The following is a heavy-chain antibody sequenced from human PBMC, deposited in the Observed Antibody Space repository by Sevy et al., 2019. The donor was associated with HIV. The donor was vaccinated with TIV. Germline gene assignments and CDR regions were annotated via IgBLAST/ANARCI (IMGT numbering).Heavy chain of an antibody. CDR2: ISYDGSNE. V-gene: IGHV3-30*18. D-gene: IGHD2-8*01. Sequence: GGSLRLSCAASKFTFNRYGMHWVRQAPGKGLEWVAVISYDGSNEHYADSVKGRFTVSRDNSKKTVYLQMNSLKFEDTAVYYCAKDRIVLMMYGRASHYYGLDVWGQGTTVTVSS. CDR1: KFTFNRYG. J-gene: IGHJ6*02. CDR3: AKDRIVLMMYGRASHYYGLDV.